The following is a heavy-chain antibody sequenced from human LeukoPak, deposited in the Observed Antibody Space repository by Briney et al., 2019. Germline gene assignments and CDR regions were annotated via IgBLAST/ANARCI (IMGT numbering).Heavy chain of an antibody. CDR3: AREYVYFSRPGGAFDI. CDR2: VSFSGTT. Sequence: SETLSLTCTVSRGPISSHYWSWIRQPPGKGLEWIGYVSFSGTTKYSPSLNSRVTISRDTSKNQFSLRVNSVTAADTAVYYCAREYVYFSRPGGAFDIWGQGTMVTVSS. D-gene: IGHD3-16*01. J-gene: IGHJ3*02. V-gene: IGHV4-59*11. CDR1: RGPISSHY.